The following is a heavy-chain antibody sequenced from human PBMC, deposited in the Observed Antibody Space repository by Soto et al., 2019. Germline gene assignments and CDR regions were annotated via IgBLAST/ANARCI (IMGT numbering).Heavy chain of an antibody. D-gene: IGHD1-26*01. J-gene: IGHJ6*02. Sequence: GGSLRLSCAASGFTFSTYGMHWVRQAPGKGLEWVAVISYDGSNKYYADSVKGRFTISRDNSKNTLYLQMNSLRAEDTAVYYCAKPVSLGRMGARGQGPTVPGYS. CDR1: GFTFSTYG. CDR2: ISYDGSNK. CDR3: AKPVSLGRMGA. V-gene: IGHV3-30*18.